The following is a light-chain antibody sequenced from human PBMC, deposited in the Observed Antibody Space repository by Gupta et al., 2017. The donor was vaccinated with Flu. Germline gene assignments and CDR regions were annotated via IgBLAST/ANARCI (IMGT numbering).Light chain of an antibody. CDR3: QQYNSYSWT. J-gene: IGKJ1*01. V-gene: IGKV1-5*03. Sequence: GDRVSIAWRASQSISSWLAWYQQEPGKAPQVLIFKASSLQGGVPSRFSGSGSGTEFTLTISLLQPDDFATYYCQQYNSYSWTFGQGTKVEIK. CDR2: KAS. CDR1: QSISSW.